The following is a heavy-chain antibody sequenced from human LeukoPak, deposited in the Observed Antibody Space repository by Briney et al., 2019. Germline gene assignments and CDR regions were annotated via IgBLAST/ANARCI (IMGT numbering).Heavy chain of an antibody. D-gene: IGHD2-2*02. CDR3: ARVAAEVVGVPGAIGFGWLRRDYYYMDV. CDR1: GYTFTSYY. CDR2: INPSGGST. J-gene: IGHJ6*03. Sequence: ASVKVSCKASGYTFTSYYMHWVRQAPGEGLEWIGIINPSGGSTSYARKFQGRVTMTRDMSTSTVYMELSSLRSEDTAEYYCARVAAEVVGVPGAIGFGWLRRDYYYMDVWGKGTTVTVSS. V-gene: IGHV1-46*01.